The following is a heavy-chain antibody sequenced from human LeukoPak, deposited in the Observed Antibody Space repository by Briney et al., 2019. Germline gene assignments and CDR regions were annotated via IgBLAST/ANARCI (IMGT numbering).Heavy chain of an antibody. CDR3: ANMLSTSRQS. D-gene: IGHD5/OR15-5a*01. V-gene: IGHV3-30*02. CDR1: GFTFSSYG. CDR2: IRYDGSNK. J-gene: IGHJ4*02. Sequence: GGSLRLSCAASGFTFSSYGMHWVRQAPGKGLEWVAFIRYDGSNKYYADSVKGRFTISRDNSKNTLYLQMNSLRAEDTAVYYCANMLSTSRQSWGQGTLVTVSS.